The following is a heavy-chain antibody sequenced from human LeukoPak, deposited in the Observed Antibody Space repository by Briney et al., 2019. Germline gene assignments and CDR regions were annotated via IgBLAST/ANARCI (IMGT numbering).Heavy chain of an antibody. J-gene: IGHJ5*02. D-gene: IGHD6-19*01. Sequence: GGSLRLSCAASGFTFSTYSMNWVRQAPGKELEWVAVISYDGSNKYYADSVKGRFTISRDNSKNTLYLQMNSLRAEDTAVYYCAKEAGFSPRNWFDPWGQGTLVTVSS. V-gene: IGHV3-30*18. CDR1: GFTFSTYS. CDR3: AKEAGFSPRNWFDP. CDR2: ISYDGSNK.